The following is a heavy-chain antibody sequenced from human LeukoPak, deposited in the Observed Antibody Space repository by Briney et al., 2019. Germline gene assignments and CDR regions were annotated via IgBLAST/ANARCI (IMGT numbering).Heavy chain of an antibody. Sequence: SETLSLTCTVSGGSISSYYWSWIRQPPGKGLEWIGYIYYSGSTNYNPSLKSRVTISVDTSKNQFSLKLSSVTAADTAVYYCARGGVGATYAGFDYWGQGTLVTVSS. CDR3: ARGGVGATYAGFDY. CDR1: GGSISSYY. D-gene: IGHD1-26*01. V-gene: IGHV4-59*08. CDR2: IYYSGST. J-gene: IGHJ4*02.